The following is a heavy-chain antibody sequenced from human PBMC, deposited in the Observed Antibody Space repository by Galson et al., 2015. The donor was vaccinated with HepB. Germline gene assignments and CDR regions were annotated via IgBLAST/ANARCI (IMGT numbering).Heavy chain of an antibody. CDR3: ARDRGGGYGDSFGY. Sequence: SLRLSCAASGFTFSTYWMHWVRQVPGKGLVWVSRISGDGSSTNYADSVKGRFTISRDNAKNTLYLQMNRLRAEDTAVYYCARDRGGGYGDSFGYWGQGTLVTVSS. D-gene: IGHD5-18*01. CDR2: ISGDGSST. J-gene: IGHJ4*02. V-gene: IGHV3-74*01. CDR1: GFTFSTYW.